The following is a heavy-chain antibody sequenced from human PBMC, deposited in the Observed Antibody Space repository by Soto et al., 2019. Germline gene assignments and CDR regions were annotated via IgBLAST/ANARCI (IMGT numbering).Heavy chain of an antibody. CDR3: ASNTRIAVAGSGSPSGDDY. J-gene: IGHJ4*02. D-gene: IGHD6-19*01. CDR2: IDPSDSYT. V-gene: IGHV5-10-1*03. Sequence: EVQLVQSGAEVKKPGESLRISCKGSGYSFTSYWISWVRQMPGKGLEWMGRIDPSDSYTNYSPSFQGHVTISADKSISTAYLQWSSLKASDTAMYYCASNTRIAVAGSGSPSGDDYWGQGTLVTVSS. CDR1: GYSFTSYW.